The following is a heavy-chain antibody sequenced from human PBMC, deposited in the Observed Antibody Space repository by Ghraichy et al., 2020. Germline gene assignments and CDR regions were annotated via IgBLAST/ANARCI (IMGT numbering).Heavy chain of an antibody. Sequence: GGSLRLSCAASGFTASGDYISWVRQAPGKGLEWVSVIFPGGDTYYADSMKDRFTISRDNSKNTLYLQMNSLRAEDTAVYYCARDDYCSKANAFDSWGQGTMVTVSS. CDR3: ARDDYCSKANAFDS. D-gene: IGHD2-2*01. CDR1: GFTASGDY. J-gene: IGHJ3*02. V-gene: IGHV3-66*01. CDR2: IFPGGDT.